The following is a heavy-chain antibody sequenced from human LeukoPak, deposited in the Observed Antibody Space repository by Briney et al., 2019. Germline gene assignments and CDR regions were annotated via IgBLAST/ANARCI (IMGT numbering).Heavy chain of an antibody. V-gene: IGHV1-69*05. J-gene: IGHJ4*02. CDR3: WVGGIAARPPQPSYFDY. CDR2: IIPIFGTA. Sequence: AASVKVSCKASGGTFSSYAISWVRQAPGQGLEWMGGIIPIFGTANYAQKFQGRVTITTDESTSTAYMELSSLRSEDTAVYYCWVGGIAARPPQPSYFDYWGQGTLVTVSS. D-gene: IGHD6-6*01. CDR1: GGTFSSYA.